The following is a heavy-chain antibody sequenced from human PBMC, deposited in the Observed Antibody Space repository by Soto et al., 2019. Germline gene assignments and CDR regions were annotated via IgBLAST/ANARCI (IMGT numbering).Heavy chain of an antibody. D-gene: IGHD3-22*01. Sequence: QVQLVQSGAEVKKPGSSVQVSCKASGGTFSSYAISWVRQAPGQGLEWMGGIIPIFGTANYAQKFQGRVTITADESTSTAYMELSSLRSEDTAVYYCARDPNYYDSSGYYPRGFYYYGMDVWGQGTTVTVSS. CDR2: IIPIFGTA. CDR1: GGTFSSYA. V-gene: IGHV1-69*01. J-gene: IGHJ6*02. CDR3: ARDPNYYDSSGYYPRGFYYYGMDV.